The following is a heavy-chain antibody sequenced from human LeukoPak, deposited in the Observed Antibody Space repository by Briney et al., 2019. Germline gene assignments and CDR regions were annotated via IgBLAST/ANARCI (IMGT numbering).Heavy chain of an antibody. D-gene: IGHD1-14*01. CDR1: GFTVSSNY. CDR3: ARHRSAEYYFDY. Sequence: GGSLRLSCAASGFTVSSNYMSLVRQAPGKGLEWVSVIYSGGSTYYADSVKGRFTISRDNSKNTLYLQMNSLRAEDTAVYYCARHRSAEYYFDYWGQGTLVTISS. V-gene: IGHV3-53*01. CDR2: IYSGGST. J-gene: IGHJ4*02.